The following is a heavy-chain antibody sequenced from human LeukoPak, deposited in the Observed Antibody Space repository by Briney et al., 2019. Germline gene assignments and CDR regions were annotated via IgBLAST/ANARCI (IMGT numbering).Heavy chain of an antibody. D-gene: IGHD3-22*01. CDR1: GGSISSYY. CDR2: IYYSGST. V-gene: IGHV4-59*08. J-gene: IGHJ4*02. Sequence: SETLSLTCTVSGGSISSYYWSWIRQPPGKGLEWIGYIYYSGSTNYNPSLKSRVTISVDTSKNQFSLKLSSVTAADTAVYYCARTDYYDSSGYYFGMLVDYWGQGTLVTVSS. CDR3: ARTDYYDSSGYYFGMLVDY.